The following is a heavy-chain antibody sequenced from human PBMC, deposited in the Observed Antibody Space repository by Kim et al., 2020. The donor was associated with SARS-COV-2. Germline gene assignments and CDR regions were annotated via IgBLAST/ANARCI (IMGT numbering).Heavy chain of an antibody. CDR3: ARLSLFGVIY. Sequence: SETLSLTCSVSGDSITSTSYYWGWIRQPPGKGLEWIGSIYYTGNTHYNPSLKSRVTISEDTSKNQFTRKASSVTAADTAVYYCARLSLFGVIYWCQGILVTLT. V-gene: IGHV4-39*01. D-gene: IGHD3-3*01. CDR2: IYYTGNT. J-gene: IGHJ4*02. CDR1: GDSITSTSYY.